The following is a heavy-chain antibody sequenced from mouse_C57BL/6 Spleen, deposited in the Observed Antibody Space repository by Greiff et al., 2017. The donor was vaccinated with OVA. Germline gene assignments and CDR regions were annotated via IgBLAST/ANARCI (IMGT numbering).Heavy chain of an antibody. D-gene: IGHD2-3*01. Sequence: EVKLMESGPGLVKPSQSLSLTCSVTGYSITSGYYWNWIRQFPGNKLEWMGYISYDGSNNYNPSLKNRISITRDTSKNQFFLKLNSVTTEDTATYYCARAPMGDGGYFDVWGTGTTVTVSS. CDR2: ISYDGSN. CDR3: ARAPMGDGGYFDV. J-gene: IGHJ1*03. V-gene: IGHV3-6*01. CDR1: GYSITSGYY.